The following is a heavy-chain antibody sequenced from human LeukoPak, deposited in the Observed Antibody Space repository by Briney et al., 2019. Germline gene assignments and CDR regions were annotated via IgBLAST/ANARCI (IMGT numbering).Heavy chain of an antibody. V-gene: IGHV4-34*01. CDR2: INHSGST. J-gene: IGHJ5*02. D-gene: IGHD3-16*02. CDR3: ARDPAIYDYVWGSYRYDRFDP. Sequence: SETLSLTCAVYGGSFSGYYWSWIRQPPGKGLEWIGEINHSGSTNYNPSLKSRVTISVDKSKNQFSLKLSSVTAADTAVYYCARDPAIYDYVWGSYRYDRFDPWGQGTLVTVSS. CDR1: GGSFSGYY.